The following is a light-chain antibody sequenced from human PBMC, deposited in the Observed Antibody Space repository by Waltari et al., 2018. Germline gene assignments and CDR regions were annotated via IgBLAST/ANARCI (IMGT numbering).Light chain of an antibody. Sequence: QSVLTQPPSASGTPGQRVTISCSGSSSNIGTNSVNWYQQLPGTAPKLLIYGHNQRPTGAPDRFSGSKSGSSASLAISGLQSEDEADYYCAAWDDSLSGLVFGGGTKVTVL. V-gene: IGLV1-44*01. CDR2: GHN. J-gene: IGLJ3*02. CDR1: SSNIGTNS. CDR3: AAWDDSLSGLV.